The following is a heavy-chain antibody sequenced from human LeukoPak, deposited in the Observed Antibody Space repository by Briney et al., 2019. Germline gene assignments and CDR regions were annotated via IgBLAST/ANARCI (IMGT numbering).Heavy chain of an antibody. D-gene: IGHD3-10*01. CDR1: GGSFSGYY. V-gene: IGHV4-34*01. CDR2: INHSGST. CDR3: ARGVPDYGSGSYDHLYYFDY. Sequence: SETLSLTCAVYGGSFSGYYWSWIRKPPGKGLEWIGEINHSGSTNYNPSLKSRVTISVDTSKNQFPLKLSSVTAADTAVYYCARGVPDYGSGSYDHLYYFDYWGQGTLVTVSS. J-gene: IGHJ4*02.